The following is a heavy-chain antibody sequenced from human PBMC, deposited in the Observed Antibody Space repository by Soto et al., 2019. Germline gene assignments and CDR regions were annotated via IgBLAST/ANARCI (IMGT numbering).Heavy chain of an antibody. D-gene: IGHD6-13*01. CDR2: IYHRGST. CDR1: GDSISSSNL. Sequence: PSETLSLTCAVSGDSISSSNLWSWVRQPPGKGLEWIGEIYHRGSTNYNPSLKSRVTISVDKSKNQFSLKLRSVTAADTAVYYCAARGPLRAADYWGQGTLVTVSS. CDR3: AARGPLRAADY. J-gene: IGHJ4*02. V-gene: IGHV4-4*02.